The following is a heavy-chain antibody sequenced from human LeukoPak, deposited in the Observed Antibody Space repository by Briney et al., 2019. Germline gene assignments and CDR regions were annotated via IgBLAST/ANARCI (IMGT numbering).Heavy chain of an antibody. D-gene: IGHD3-22*01. Sequence: GASVKVSCKASGGTFSSYAISWVRQAPGQGLEWMGGIIPIFGTANYAQKFQGRVTMTEDTSTDTAYMELSSLRSEDTAVYYCATVPRGGGGSGYLSFDYWGQGTLVTVSS. CDR3: ATVPRGGGGSGYLSFDY. CDR2: IIPIFGTA. CDR1: GGTFSSYA. V-gene: IGHV1-69*06. J-gene: IGHJ4*02.